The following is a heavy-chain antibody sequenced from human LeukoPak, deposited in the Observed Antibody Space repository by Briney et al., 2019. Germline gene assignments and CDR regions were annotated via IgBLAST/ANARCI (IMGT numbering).Heavy chain of an antibody. CDR3: ARDDYGMDV. Sequence: GGSLRLSCAASGFLFNTYAMHWVRQAPGKGLEWVAVISYDGSNVSYAGSVKGRFTISRDNSKNTLYLQMISLGADDTAVYYCARDDYGMDVWGLGTAVTVSS. J-gene: IGHJ6*02. CDR2: ISYDGSNV. CDR1: GFLFNTYA. V-gene: IGHV3-30-3*01.